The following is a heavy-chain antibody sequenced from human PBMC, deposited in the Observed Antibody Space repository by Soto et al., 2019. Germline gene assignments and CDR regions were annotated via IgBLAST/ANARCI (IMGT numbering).Heavy chain of an antibody. V-gene: IGHV1-18*01. Sequence: QVQLVQSGAEVKKPGASVKVSCKASGYAFTSYGISWVRQAPGQGLEWLGWISAYNGNTNYARNLQGRVTVTADTSTTTAYMELRSLRSGDTAVYYCARDRGIVIVGGTIPDYWGQGTLVTVSS. CDR1: GYAFTSYG. CDR2: ISAYNGNT. D-gene: IGHD1-26*01. CDR3: ARDRGIVIVGGTIPDY. J-gene: IGHJ4*02.